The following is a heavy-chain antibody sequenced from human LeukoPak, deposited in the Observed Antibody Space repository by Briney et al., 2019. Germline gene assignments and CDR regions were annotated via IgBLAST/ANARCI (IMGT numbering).Heavy chain of an antibody. D-gene: IGHD5-24*01. V-gene: IGHV4-4*07. Sequence: NPSETLSLTCTVSGGSISSYYWSWIRQPAGKGLEWIGRIYTSGSTNYNPSLKSRVTMSVDTSKNQFSLKLSSVTAADTAVYYCARGNGRWLQLHPYFDYWGQGTLVTVSS. CDR2: IYTSGST. CDR1: GGSISSYY. CDR3: ARGNGRWLQLHPYFDY. J-gene: IGHJ4*02.